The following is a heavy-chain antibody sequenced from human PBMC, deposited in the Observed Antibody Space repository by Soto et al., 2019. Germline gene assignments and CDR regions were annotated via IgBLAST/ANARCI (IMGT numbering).Heavy chain of an antibody. CDR1: GFTFSSYG. D-gene: IGHD2-15*01. CDR2: ISYDGSNK. Sequence: GGSLRLSCAASGFTFSSYGMHWVRQAPGKGLEWVAVISYDGSNKYYADSVKGRFTLPRANSNNTLYLQMNSLRAEDTAVYYCAKVAIGGGDCSGGSCHSNYYYYYMDVWGKGTTVTVS. J-gene: IGHJ6*03. CDR3: AKVAIGGGDCSGGSCHSNYYYYYMDV. V-gene: IGHV3-30*18.